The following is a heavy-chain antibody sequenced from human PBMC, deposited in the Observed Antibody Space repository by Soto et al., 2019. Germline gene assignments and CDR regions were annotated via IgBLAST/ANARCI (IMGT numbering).Heavy chain of an antibody. Sequence: ASVKVSCKSFGYSFTSFDVHWVRQASGQGLEWMGRMNPNSGNTDYAQRFQGRVTMTRNTSTSTAYMELSSLTSDDTAVYYCARPVTVTTLNFDYWGQGTLVTVSS. V-gene: IGHV1-8*02. CDR2: MNPNSGNT. D-gene: IGHD4-17*01. J-gene: IGHJ4*02. CDR1: GYSFTSFD. CDR3: ARPVTVTTLNFDY.